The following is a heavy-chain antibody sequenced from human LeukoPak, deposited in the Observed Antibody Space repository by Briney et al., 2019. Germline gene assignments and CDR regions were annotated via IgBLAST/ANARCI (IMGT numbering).Heavy chain of an antibody. D-gene: IGHD3-10*01. CDR3: ACHFGSGTYPILY. V-gene: IGHV4-59*08. CDR1: GDFITSYY. Sequence: KSSETLSLTCTVSGDFITSYYWSWVRQPPGKGLEYLGYTHHSGNTNYNPSLMSRATMSVDTSKNQFSLKLTSVTAADTAVYYCACHFGSGTYPILYWGQGTLVTVSS. J-gene: IGHJ4*02. CDR2: THHSGNT.